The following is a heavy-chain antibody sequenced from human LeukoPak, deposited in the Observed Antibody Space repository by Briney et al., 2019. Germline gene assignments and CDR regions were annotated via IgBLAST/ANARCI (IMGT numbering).Heavy chain of an antibody. CDR2: ISYDGRNE. Sequence: PGRSLRLSCAASGFTFSSFGMHWDRQAPGKGLEWVAVISYDGRNEYYADSVKGRFTISRDNSKNTVYLQMNSLRPEDTAVYYCAKDRHTVTTFDYWGQGTLVTVSS. V-gene: IGHV3-30*18. CDR1: GFTFSSFG. D-gene: IGHD4-11*01. CDR3: AKDRHTVTTFDY. J-gene: IGHJ4*02.